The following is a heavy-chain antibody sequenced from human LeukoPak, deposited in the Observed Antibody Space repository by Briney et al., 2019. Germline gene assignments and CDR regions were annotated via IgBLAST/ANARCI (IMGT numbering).Heavy chain of an antibody. V-gene: IGHV4-38-2*02. D-gene: IGHD3-10*01. J-gene: IGHJ4*02. CDR1: GYSISSGYY. CDR2: IYHSGST. Sequence: TSETLSLTCTVSGYSISSGYYWGWIRPPPGKGLEWIGSIYHSGSTYYNPSLKSRVTISVDMSKNQFSLKLSSVTAADTAVYYCARDGLAGGDYWGQGTLVTVSS. CDR3: ARDGLAGGDY.